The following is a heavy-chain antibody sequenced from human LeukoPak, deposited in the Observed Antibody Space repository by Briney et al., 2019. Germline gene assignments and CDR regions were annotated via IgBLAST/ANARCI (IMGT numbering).Heavy chain of an antibody. Sequence: SGGPLRLSCAASGFTFSSYSMNWVRQAPGKGLEWVSSISSSSSYIYYADSVKGRFTISRDNAKNSLYLQMNSLRAEDTAVYYCARDDTAAAGRNYYYYGMDVWGQGTTVTVSS. CDR3: ARDDTAAAGRNYYYYGMDV. V-gene: IGHV3-21*01. CDR2: ISSSSSYI. CDR1: GFTFSSYS. J-gene: IGHJ6*02. D-gene: IGHD6-13*01.